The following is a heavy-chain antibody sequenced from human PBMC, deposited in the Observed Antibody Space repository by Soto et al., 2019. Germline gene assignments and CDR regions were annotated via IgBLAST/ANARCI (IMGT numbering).Heavy chain of an antibody. Sequence: QVQLVESGGGVVQPGRSLRLSCAASGFTFSSYAMHWVRQAPGKGLEWVAVISYDGSNKYYADSVKGRFTISRDNSKNTLYLQMNSLRAEDTAVYYCARDQRWLQFPYFDYWGQGTLVTVSS. J-gene: IGHJ4*02. V-gene: IGHV3-30-3*01. CDR3: ARDQRWLQFPYFDY. D-gene: IGHD5-12*01. CDR2: ISYDGSNK. CDR1: GFTFSSYA.